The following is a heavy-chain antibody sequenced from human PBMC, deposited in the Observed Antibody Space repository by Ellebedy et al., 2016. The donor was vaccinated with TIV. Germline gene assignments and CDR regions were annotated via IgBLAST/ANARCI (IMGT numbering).Heavy chain of an antibody. CDR2: IYNSGST. CDR3: ARTAEPNCRGGSCYRVDY. CDR1: GGSVSSRGYY. D-gene: IGHD2-15*01. V-gene: IGHV4-61*08. Sequence: MPSETLSLTCTVSGGSVSSRGYYWTWIRQPPGKELEWIGYIYNSGSTSHNPSLKSRVTISLDTSKNQFSLNLSSVTAADTAMYYCARTAEPNCRGGSCYRVDYWGQGTLVTVSS. J-gene: IGHJ4*02.